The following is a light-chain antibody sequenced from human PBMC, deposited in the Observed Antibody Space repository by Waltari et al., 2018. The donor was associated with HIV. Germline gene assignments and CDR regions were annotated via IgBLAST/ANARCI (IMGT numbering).Light chain of an antibody. CDR3: SSYTSSSTLVV. CDR2: DVS. Sequence: QSALTQPASVSGSPGQSITISCTGTSSDVGGYNYVSWYQQHPGKAPKLMIYDVSNRPSGFSNLLSGSKSGNTASLTISGLQAEDEADYYCSSYTSSSTLVVFGGGTKLTVL. V-gene: IGLV2-14*03. CDR1: SSDVGGYNY. J-gene: IGLJ2*01.